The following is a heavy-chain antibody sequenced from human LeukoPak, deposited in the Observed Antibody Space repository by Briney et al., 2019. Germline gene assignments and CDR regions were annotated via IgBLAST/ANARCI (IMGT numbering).Heavy chain of an antibody. D-gene: IGHD3-9*01. J-gene: IGHJ4*02. CDR3: ASLGNYDILTGYYENY. V-gene: IGHV3-7*01. CDR2: IKQDGSEK. CDR1: GFTFSSYW. Sequence: PGGPLRLSCAASGFTFSSYWMSWVRQAPGKGLEWVANIKQDGSEKYYVDSVKGRFTISRDNAKNSLYLQMNSLRAEDTAVYYCASLGNYDILTGYYENYWGQGTLVTVSS.